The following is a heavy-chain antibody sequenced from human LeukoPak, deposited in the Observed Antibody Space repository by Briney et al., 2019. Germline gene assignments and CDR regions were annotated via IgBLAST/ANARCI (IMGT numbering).Heavy chain of an antibody. D-gene: IGHD3-22*01. CDR3: ATTGYDSSGYYIDY. V-gene: IGHV4-61*01. J-gene: IGHJ4*02. CDR2: IYYSGST. CDR1: GGSISSSSYY. Sequence: PSETLSLTCTVSGGSISSSSYYWSWIRQPPGKGLEWIGYIYYSGSTNYNPSLKSRVTISVDTSKNQFSLKLSSVTAADTAVYYCATTGYDSSGYYIDYWGQGTLVTVSS.